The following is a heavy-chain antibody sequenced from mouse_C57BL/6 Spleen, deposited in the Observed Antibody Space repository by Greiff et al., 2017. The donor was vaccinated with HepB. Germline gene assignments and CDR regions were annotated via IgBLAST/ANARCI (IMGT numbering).Heavy chain of an antibody. CDR3: ARYRELPLFAY. J-gene: IGHJ3*01. Sequence: QVQLQQSGAELVKPGASVKMSCKASGYTFTSYWVTWVKQRPGQGLEWIGDIYPGSGSTNYNEKFKSKATLTVDTSSSTAYMQLSCLTSEDSAVYYCARYRELPLFAYWGQGTLVTVSA. D-gene: IGHD2-1*01. CDR2: IYPGSGST. V-gene: IGHV1-55*01. CDR1: GYTFTSYW.